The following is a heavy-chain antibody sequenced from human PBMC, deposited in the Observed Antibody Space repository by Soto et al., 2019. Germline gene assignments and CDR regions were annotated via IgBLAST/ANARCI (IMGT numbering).Heavy chain of an antibody. Sequence: QVQLVQSGAEVKTPGSSVKVSCKASGGTFNSYSIDWVRQAPGQGFEWMGGIIPMSGRPNYAQRVQGRVTFSADKSTNTLHMEVNILTHEDTAVYYCTRRGRQSANWFDPWGQGTLVTVSS. V-gene: IGHV1-69*06. J-gene: IGHJ5*02. CDR3: TRRGRQSANWFDP. CDR2: IIPMSGRP. CDR1: GGTFNSYS.